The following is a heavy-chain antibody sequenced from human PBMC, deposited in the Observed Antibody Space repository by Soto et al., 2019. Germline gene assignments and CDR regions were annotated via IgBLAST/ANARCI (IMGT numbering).Heavy chain of an antibody. CDR3: ATIHPGKYYFDY. CDR2: FDPEDGET. V-gene: IGHV1-24*01. Sequence: GASVKVSCKVSGYTLTELSMHWVRQAPGKGLEWMGGFDPEDGETIYAQKFQGRVTMTEDTSTDTAYMELRSLRSEDTAVYYCATIHPGKYYFDYWGQGTLVTVSA. J-gene: IGHJ4*02. CDR1: GYTLTELS.